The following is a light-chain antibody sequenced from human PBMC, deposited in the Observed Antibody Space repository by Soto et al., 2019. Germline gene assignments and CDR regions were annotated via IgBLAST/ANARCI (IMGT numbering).Light chain of an antibody. CDR3: QHYNSWPRT. V-gene: IGKV3-15*01. CDR1: QSVRSN. J-gene: IGKJ1*01. CDR2: GAS. Sequence: EMVMTQSPATLSVSPGERATLSCRASQSVRSNLAWYQQKPGQAPRLLIYGASTRATGVPARFSGSGSGTEFTLTISSLQSEDFAVYHCQHYNSWPRTFGRGTKV.